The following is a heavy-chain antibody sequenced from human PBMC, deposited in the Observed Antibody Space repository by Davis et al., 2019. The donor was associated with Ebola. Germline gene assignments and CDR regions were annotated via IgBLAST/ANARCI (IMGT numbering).Heavy chain of an antibody. CDR2: ISYDGSNK. J-gene: IGHJ4*02. D-gene: IGHD6-19*01. CDR3: ARDIYSSGWYDY. CDR1: GFTFSSYA. Sequence: GESLKISCAASGFTFSSYAMHWVRQAPGKRLEWVAVISYDGSNKYYADSVKGRFTISRDNSKNTLYLQMNSLRAEDTAVYYCARDIYSSGWYDYWGQGTLVTVSS. V-gene: IGHV3-30-3*01.